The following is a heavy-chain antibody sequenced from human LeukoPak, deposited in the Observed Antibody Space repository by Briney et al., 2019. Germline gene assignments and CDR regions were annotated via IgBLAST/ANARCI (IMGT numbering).Heavy chain of an antibody. CDR1: GFTFSNYG. V-gene: IGHV3-30*02. Sequence: GGSLRLSCTASGFTFSNYGMHWVRQAPGKGLEWVAFIRNDGSIKYYADSVKGRFTISRDNSRNTLYLQMNSLRPEDTAVYYCAKSRAPTADPDAFDIWGQGTMVTVSS. D-gene: IGHD1-14*01. J-gene: IGHJ3*02. CDR3: AKSRAPTADPDAFDI. CDR2: IRNDGSIK.